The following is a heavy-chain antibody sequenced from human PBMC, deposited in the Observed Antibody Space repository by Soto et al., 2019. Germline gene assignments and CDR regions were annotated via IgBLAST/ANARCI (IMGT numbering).Heavy chain of an antibody. V-gene: IGHV4-39*01. CDR2: IYYSGST. Sequence: PSETLSLTCTVSGGSISSSSYYWGWIRQPPGKGLEWIGSIYYSGSTYYNPSLKSRVTISVDTSKNQFSLKLSSVTAADTAVYYCAIIAVAGTRWYFDLWGRGTPVT. CDR1: GGSISSSSYY. CDR3: AIIAVAGTRWYFDL. D-gene: IGHD6-19*01. J-gene: IGHJ2*01.